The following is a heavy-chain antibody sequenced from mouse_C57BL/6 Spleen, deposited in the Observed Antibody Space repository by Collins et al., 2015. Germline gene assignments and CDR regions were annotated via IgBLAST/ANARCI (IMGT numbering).Heavy chain of an antibody. CDR2: INPNNGGT. CDR3: ASPSTMITTRRLYYYAMDY. Sequence: EVQLQQSGPELVKPGASVKISCKASGYTFTDYYMNWVKQSHGKSLEWIGDINPNNGGTSYNQKFKGKATLTVDKSSSTAYMELRSLTSEDSAVYYCASPSTMITTRRLYYYAMDYWGQGTSVTVSS. J-gene: IGHJ4*01. D-gene: IGHD2-4*01. V-gene: IGHV1-26*01. CDR1: GYTFTDYY.